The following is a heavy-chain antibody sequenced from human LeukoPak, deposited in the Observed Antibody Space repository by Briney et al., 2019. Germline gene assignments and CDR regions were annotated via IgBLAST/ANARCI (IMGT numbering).Heavy chain of an antibody. Sequence: SETLSLTCTVSGGSISFYHWSWIRQPPGTGLEWIAYVDYTGSANYNPSLKSRVSISLDTSKNQFSLQLRSVTAADTAVYYCARRYNESPRDIRFDHWGQGTLVTVSS. V-gene: IGHV4-59*01. CDR2: VDYTGSA. D-gene: IGHD1-1*01. CDR1: GGSISFYH. J-gene: IGHJ4*02. CDR3: ARRYNESPRDIRFDH.